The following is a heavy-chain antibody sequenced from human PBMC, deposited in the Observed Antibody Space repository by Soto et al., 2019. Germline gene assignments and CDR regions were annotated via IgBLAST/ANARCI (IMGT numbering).Heavy chain of an antibody. CDR2: IYHSGYT. D-gene: IGHD4-17*01. CDR3: ARHGAQGFDF. J-gene: IGHJ4*02. CDR1: GDSISSGGYY. V-gene: IGHV4-31*03. Sequence: QVQLQESGPGLVKPSQTLSLTCTVSGDSISSGGYYWSWIRQHPGKGLVWIGYIYHSGYTDYNPSLRSRVTISVDMSKNQISLKLSSVTAADTALYYCARHGAQGFDFWGQGTLVTVS.